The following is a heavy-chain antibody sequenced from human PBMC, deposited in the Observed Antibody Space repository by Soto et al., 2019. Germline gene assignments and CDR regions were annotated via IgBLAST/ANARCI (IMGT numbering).Heavy chain of an antibody. V-gene: IGHV3-30*18. D-gene: IGHD2-15*01. CDR3: AKEPYSGPLDY. CDR1: GFTFSSYG. Sequence: QVQLVESGGGVVQPGRSLRLSCAASGFTFSSYGMHWVRQAPGKGLEWVAVISYDGSNKYYADSVKGRFTISRDNSKKTRYLQMNSMRAEDTAVYYGAKEPYSGPLDYWGQGTLVIVSS. J-gene: IGHJ4*02. CDR2: ISYDGSNK.